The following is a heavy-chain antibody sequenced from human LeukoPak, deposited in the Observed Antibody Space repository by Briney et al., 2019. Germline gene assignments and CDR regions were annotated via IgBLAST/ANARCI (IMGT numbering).Heavy chain of an antibody. J-gene: IGHJ4*02. D-gene: IGHD2-15*01. V-gene: IGHV3-23*01. CDR3: ARWWGFDVYYFDY. CDR2: ISGSGGST. CDR1: GFTFSSYA. Sequence: GGSLRLSCAASGFTFSSYAMNWVRQAPGKGLEWVSAISGSGGSTYYADSVKGRFTISRDNSKNTLYLQMNSLRAEDTAVYYRARWWGFDVYYFDYWGQGTLVTVSS.